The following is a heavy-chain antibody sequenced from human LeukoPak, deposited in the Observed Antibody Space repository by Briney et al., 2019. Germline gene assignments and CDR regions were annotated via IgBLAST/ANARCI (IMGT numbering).Heavy chain of an antibody. CDR3: ARLLRFLEWLYSADYGMDV. V-gene: IGHV4-4*07. CDR2: IYTSGST. Sequence: SETLSLTCTVSGGSISSYYWSWIRQPAGKGLEWIGRIYTSGSTNYNPSLKSRVTMSVDTSKNQFSLKLSSVTAADTAVYYCARLLRFLEWLYSADYGMDVWGQGTTVTVSS. J-gene: IGHJ6*02. CDR1: GGSISSYY. D-gene: IGHD3-3*01.